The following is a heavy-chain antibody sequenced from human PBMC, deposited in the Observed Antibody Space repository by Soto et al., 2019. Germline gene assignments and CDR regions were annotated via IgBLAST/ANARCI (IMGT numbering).Heavy chain of an antibody. CDR3: ARDRLPADLRSGYYTKPSRFDP. CDR2: ISAYNGNT. D-gene: IGHD3-3*01. Sequence: QVPLVQSGAEVKKPGASVKVSCKASGYTFTSYGISWVRQAPGQGLEWMGWISAYNGNTNYAQKLQGRVTMTTDTSTCTAQMELRSLRSDDTAVYYSARDRLPADLRSGYYTKPSRFDPWGQGTLVTVSS. V-gene: IGHV1-18*01. CDR1: GYTFTSYG. J-gene: IGHJ5*02.